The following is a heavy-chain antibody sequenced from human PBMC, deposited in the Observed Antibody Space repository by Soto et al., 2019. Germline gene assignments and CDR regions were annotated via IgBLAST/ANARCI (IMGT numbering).Heavy chain of an antibody. Sequence: SETLSLTCTVSGASISSYYWGWIRQPPGKGLEWIGYISNSGTTNYNPSLNSRVTISVDTSKNHFSLNLSSVTAADTAAYYCARGQGVLGPWGQGTLVTVSS. CDR3: ARGQGVLGP. D-gene: IGHD3-16*01. V-gene: IGHV4-59*08. CDR1: GASISSYY. CDR2: ISNSGTT. J-gene: IGHJ5*02.